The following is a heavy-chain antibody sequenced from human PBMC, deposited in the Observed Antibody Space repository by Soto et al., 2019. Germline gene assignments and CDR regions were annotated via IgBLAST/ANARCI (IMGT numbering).Heavy chain of an antibody. D-gene: IGHD6-13*01. Sequence: GESLKISCTASGFTFSTYSMNWIRQAPGEGLEFVSYISGSGGAIYYADSVKGRFTISRDNAKNSLYLQMNSLRAEDTAVYYCARTGYSSSWYTDYWGQGTLVTVSS. CDR3: ARTGYSSSWYTDY. CDR2: ISGSGGAI. J-gene: IGHJ4*02. CDR1: GFTFSTYS. V-gene: IGHV3-48*04.